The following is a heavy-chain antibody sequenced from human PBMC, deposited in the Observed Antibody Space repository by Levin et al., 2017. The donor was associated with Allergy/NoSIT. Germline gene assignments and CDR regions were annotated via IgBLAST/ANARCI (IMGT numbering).Heavy chain of an antibody. J-gene: IGHJ4*02. CDR2: IRSRGNSYAT. Sequence: TGGSLRLSCAASGFTFSGSAIHWVRQASGKGLEWVGRIRSRGNSYATAYAASVKGRFTISRDDSKNTAFLQMNSLKTEDTAMYYCARQYSSGWLPDYWGQGTLVTVSS. CDR3: ARQYSSGWLPDY. CDR1: GFTFSGSA. V-gene: IGHV3-73*01. D-gene: IGHD6-19*01.